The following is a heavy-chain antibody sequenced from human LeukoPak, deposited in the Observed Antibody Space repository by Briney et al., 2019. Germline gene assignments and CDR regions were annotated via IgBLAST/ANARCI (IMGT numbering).Heavy chain of an antibody. D-gene: IGHD5-24*01. J-gene: IGHJ4*02. CDR3: ARAPPPHNPFPFDF. CDR1: GYTFTTYG. CDR2: ISGYNGNT. V-gene: IGHV1-18*01. Sequence: GASVTLCCTASGYTFTTYGISLVRQPPAQGLEWMGWISGYNGNTNYAQKLQGRVTITSDTPTSTAYMEVRSLRSDDTAVYYCARAPPPHNPFPFDFWGQGTLVTVSS.